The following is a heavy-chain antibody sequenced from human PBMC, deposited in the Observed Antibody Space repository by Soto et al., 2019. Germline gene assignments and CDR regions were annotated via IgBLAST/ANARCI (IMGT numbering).Heavy chain of an antibody. V-gene: IGHV3-23*01. J-gene: IGHJ4*02. D-gene: IGHD2-15*01. Sequence: EVQLLESGGGLVQPGGSLRLSCAASGFTFSSYAMSWVRQAPGKGLEWVSAISGSGGSTYYADSVKGRFTISRDNSXXTLYLQMNSLRAEDTAVYYCAKDDWWWLGGYYFDYWGQGTLVTVSS. CDR2: ISGSGGST. CDR3: AKDDWWWLGGYYFDY. CDR1: GFTFSSYA.